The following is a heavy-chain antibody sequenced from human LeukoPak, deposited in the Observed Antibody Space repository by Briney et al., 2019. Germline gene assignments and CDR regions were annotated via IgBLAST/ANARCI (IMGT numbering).Heavy chain of an antibody. D-gene: IGHD4-17*01. Sequence: SETLSLTCTVSGGSINDHYWSWIRQPPRKGLEWIGYIDSSGSTKYDPSLESRVTISLDTSKNQVSLNLNSVTAADTAIYFCARGHYDLAPWGQGILVTVSS. J-gene: IGHJ5*02. CDR1: GGSINDHY. CDR2: IDSSGST. V-gene: IGHV4-59*11. CDR3: ARGHYDLAP.